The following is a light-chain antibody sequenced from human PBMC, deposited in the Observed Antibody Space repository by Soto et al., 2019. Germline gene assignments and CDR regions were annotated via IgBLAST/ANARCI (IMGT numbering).Light chain of an antibody. Sequence: DIQMTQSPSTLSASVGDRVTITCRASHRMSSWLAWYQQKPGKAPKLLIYNASRLESGVPSRFSGSGSGTEFTITISSLKPEDVKTYYCQQNNSYSGRKFGPGTKVELK. J-gene: IGKJ1*01. CDR2: NAS. CDR3: QQNNSYSGRK. V-gene: IGKV1-5*01. CDR1: HRMSSW.